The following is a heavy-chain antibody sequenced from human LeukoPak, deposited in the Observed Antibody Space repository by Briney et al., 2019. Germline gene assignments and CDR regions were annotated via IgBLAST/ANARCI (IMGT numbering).Heavy chain of an antibody. D-gene: IGHD3-22*01. CDR1: GFTFSSYD. CDR3: AKDGNYDSSGYYYLNSYFDY. CDR2: IGTAGDT. J-gene: IGHJ4*02. V-gene: IGHV3-13*01. Sequence: GGSLRLSCAASGFTFSSYDMHRVRQATGKGLEWVSAIGTAGDTYYPGSVKGRFTISRENAKNSLYLQMNSLRAEDTAVNYCAKDGNYDSSGYYYLNSYFDYWGQGTLVTVSS.